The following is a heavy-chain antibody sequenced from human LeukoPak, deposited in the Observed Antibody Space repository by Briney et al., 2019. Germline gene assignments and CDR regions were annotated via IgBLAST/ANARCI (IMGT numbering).Heavy chain of an antibody. J-gene: IGHJ6*03. D-gene: IGHD1-26*01. CDR3: AKAAEGARYYYYYMDV. CDR1: GFTFSSYG. Sequence: GGSLRLSCAASGFTFSSYGMHWVRQAPGKGLEWVAVIWYDGSNKYYADSVKGRFTISRDNSKNTLYLQMSSLRAEDTAVYYCAKAAEGARYYYYYMDVWGKGTTVTVSS. CDR2: IWYDGSNK. V-gene: IGHV3-33*06.